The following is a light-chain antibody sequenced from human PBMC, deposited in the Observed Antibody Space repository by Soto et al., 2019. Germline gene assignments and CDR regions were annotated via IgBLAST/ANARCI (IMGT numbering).Light chain of an antibody. J-gene: IGKJ1*01. V-gene: IGKV3-15*01. CDR1: QSVSTK. CDR3: QQYNNWPPWT. CDR2: GAS. Sequence: EIVMTQSPVTLSVSPGERATLSCRASQSVSTKLAWYQQKPGQAPRLLIYGASTRSTGIPARFSGSGSGTEFTLTISSLQSEDLAVYFCQQYNNWPPWTFGQGTKVEI.